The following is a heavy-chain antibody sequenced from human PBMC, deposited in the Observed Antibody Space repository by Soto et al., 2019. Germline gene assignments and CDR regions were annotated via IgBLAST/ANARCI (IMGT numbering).Heavy chain of an antibody. Sequence: ASVKVSCKASGYTFTSYYMHWVRQAPGQGLEWMGIINPSGGSTSYAQKFQGRVTMTRDTSTSTVYMELSSLRSEDTAVYYCARLQRAREVYYGMDVWGQGTTVTVSS. J-gene: IGHJ6*02. D-gene: IGHD1-1*01. CDR2: INPSGGST. CDR3: ARLQRAREVYYGMDV. V-gene: IGHV1-46*01. CDR1: GYTFTSYY.